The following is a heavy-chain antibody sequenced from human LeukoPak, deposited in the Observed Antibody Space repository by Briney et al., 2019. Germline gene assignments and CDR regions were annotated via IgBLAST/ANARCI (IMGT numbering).Heavy chain of an antibody. J-gene: IGHJ4*02. V-gene: IGHV4-30-2*01. CDR2: IYHSGST. CDR1: GGSISSGGYS. D-gene: IGHD3-10*01. CDR3: ARKLLWFGESTPYYCDY. Sequence: SQTLSLTCAASGGSISSGGYSWSWIRQPPGKGLEWIGYIYHSGSTYYNPSLKSRVTISVDRSKNQFSLKLSSVTAADTPVYYCARKLLWFGESTPYYCDYWGKGTLVTVPS.